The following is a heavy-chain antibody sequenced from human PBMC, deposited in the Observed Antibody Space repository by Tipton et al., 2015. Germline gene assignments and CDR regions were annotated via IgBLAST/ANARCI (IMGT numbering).Heavy chain of an antibody. CDR1: GFTFRSYE. CDR2: ISFSGNTI. V-gene: IGHV3-48*03. J-gene: IGHJ4*02. D-gene: IGHD6-13*01. Sequence: SLRLSCAASGFTFRSYEFNWVRQAPGKGLEWISYISFSGNTIYYADSVKGRFTISRDNAKNSLYLQMNSLRAEDTAVYYCARDGQQPPGVDYWGPGSLLTVSS. CDR3: ARDGQQPPGVDY.